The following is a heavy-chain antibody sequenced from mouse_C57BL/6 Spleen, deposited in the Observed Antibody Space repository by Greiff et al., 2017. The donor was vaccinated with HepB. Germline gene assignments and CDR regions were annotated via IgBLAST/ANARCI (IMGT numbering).Heavy chain of an antibody. CDR2: ISDGGSYT. CDR3: ARDRVTTVVATDAMDY. D-gene: IGHD1-1*01. J-gene: IGHJ4*01. V-gene: IGHV5-4*01. CDR1: GFTFSSYA. Sequence: EVHLVESGGGLVKPGGSLKLSCAASGFTFSSYAMSWVRQTPEKRLEWVATISDGGSYTYYPDNVKGRFTISRDNAKNNLYLQMSHLKSEDTAMYYCARDRVTTVVATDAMDYWGQGTSVTVSS.